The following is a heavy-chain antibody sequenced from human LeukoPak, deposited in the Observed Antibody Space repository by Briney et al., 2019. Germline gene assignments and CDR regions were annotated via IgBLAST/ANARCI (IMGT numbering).Heavy chain of an antibody. CDR2: IYYSGST. D-gene: IGHD3-16*01. V-gene: IGHV4-31*03. J-gene: IGHJ4*02. CDR1: GGSISSGGYY. CDR3: ARHSWGGYYHDC. Sequence: PSHTLSLTCTVSGGSISSGGYYWSLIRPHPGKGLEWIGYIYYSGSTYYNPSLKSRVTISVDTAKNQFSLQLSSVTAADTAVYYCARHSWGGYYHDCWGQGTLVTVSS.